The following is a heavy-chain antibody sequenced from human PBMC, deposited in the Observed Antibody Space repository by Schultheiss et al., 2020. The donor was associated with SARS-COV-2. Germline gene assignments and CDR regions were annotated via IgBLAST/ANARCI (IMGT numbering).Heavy chain of an antibody. CDR1: GGSISSGSYY. V-gene: IGHV4-39*01. CDR2: IYYSGST. J-gene: IGHJ4*02. Sequence: SETLSLTCTVSGGSISSGSYYWSWIRQPAGKGLEWIGSIYYSGSTYYNPSLKSRVTISVDTSKNQFSLKLSSVTAADTAVYYCARHGLVVPAAIYFVRYWGQGTLVTVSS. D-gene: IGHD2-2*02. CDR3: ARHGLVVPAAIYFVRY.